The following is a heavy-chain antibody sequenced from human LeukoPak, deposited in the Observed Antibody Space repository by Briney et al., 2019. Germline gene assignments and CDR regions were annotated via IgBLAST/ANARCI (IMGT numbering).Heavy chain of an antibody. V-gene: IGHV3-20*04. Sequence: GGSLRLSCAASGFTFQNYGMNWVRHAPGKGLEWVSGIVSHGGRTLYADSVRGRFTISRDNAENSLWLQMDSLRAEDTALYYCARDRSYGAFDIWGQGTMVTVSS. D-gene: IGHD3-16*01. CDR3: ARDRSYGAFDI. J-gene: IGHJ3*02. CDR2: IVSHGGRT. CDR1: GFTFQNYG.